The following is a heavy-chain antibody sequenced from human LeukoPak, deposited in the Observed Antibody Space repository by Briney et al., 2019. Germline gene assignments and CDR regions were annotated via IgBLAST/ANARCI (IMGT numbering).Heavy chain of an antibody. Sequence: GGSLRLSCEASGFTFSSYWMSWVRQAPGKGLEWVANIKQDGSEKYYVDSVKGRFTISRDNAKNSLYLQMNSLRAEDTAVYYCASGRSMGYWGQGTLVTVSS. V-gene: IGHV3-7*01. CDR2: IKQDGSEK. CDR1: GFTFSSYW. D-gene: IGHD1-26*01. CDR3: ASGRSMGY. J-gene: IGHJ4*02.